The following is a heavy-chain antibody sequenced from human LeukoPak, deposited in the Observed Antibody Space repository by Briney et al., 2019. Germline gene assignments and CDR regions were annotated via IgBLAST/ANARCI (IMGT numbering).Heavy chain of an antibody. V-gene: IGHV1-69*13. CDR3: ARDEEPFGNSGCDGAFDI. CDR1: GGTFSSYA. CDR2: IIPIFGTA. D-gene: IGHD2-2*01. J-gene: IGHJ3*02. Sequence: ASVKVSCRASGGTFSSYAISWVRQAPGQGLEWMGGIIPIFGTANYAQKFQGRVTITADESMSAAYMELSSLRSEDTAVYYCARDEEPFGNSGCDGAFDIWGQGTMVTVSS.